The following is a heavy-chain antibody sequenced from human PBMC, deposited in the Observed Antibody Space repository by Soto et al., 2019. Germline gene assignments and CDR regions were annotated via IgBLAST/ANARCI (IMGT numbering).Heavy chain of an antibody. D-gene: IGHD5-18*01. Sequence: SVKVSCKASGGTFSSYAISWVRQAPGQGLEWMGGIIPIFGTANYAQKFQGRVTITADKSTSTAYMELSSLRSEDTAVYYCARDGGYSYGYYAVDYWGQGTLVTVSS. J-gene: IGHJ4*02. CDR3: ARDGGYSYGYYAVDY. V-gene: IGHV1-69*06. CDR2: IIPIFGTA. CDR1: GGTFSSYA.